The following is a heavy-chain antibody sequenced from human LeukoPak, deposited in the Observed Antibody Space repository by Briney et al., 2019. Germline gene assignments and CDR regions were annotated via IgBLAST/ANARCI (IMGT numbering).Heavy chain of an antibody. D-gene: IGHD5-24*01. CDR3: ARDRYGDGFAHFDY. J-gene: IGHJ4*02. Sequence: ASVKVSCKASGYTFTSYAMHWVRQSPGQGLEWMGWITPSGGTNYPQKFQGRVAITRDTSITTAYMDLSRLTSDDTAVYYCARDRYGDGFAHFDYWGQGALVTVSS. V-gene: IGHV1-2*02. CDR2: ITPSGGT. CDR1: GYTFTSYA.